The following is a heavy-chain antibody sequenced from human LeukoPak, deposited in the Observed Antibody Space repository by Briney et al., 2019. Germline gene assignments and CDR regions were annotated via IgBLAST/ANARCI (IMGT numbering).Heavy chain of an antibody. D-gene: IGHD3-22*01. CDR2: IYTSGST. Sequence: SETLSLTWTVSGGSISSYSWNWIRQPAGKGLEWIGRIYTSGSTNYNPSLKSRVTMSVDTSKNQFSLKLSSVTAADTAIYYCARASSGSYYYFDYWGQGTLVTVSS. CDR1: GGSISSYS. V-gene: IGHV4-4*07. J-gene: IGHJ4*02. CDR3: ARASSGSYYYFDY.